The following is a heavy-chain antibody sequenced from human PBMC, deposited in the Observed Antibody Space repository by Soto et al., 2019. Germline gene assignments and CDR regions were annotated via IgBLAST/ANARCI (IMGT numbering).Heavy chain of an antibody. CDR2: IYSGGST. D-gene: IGHD5-12*01. CDR3: ARDTRYSGYDLGWVDAFDI. J-gene: IGHJ3*02. Sequence: GGSLRLSCAASGFTVSSNYMSWVRQAPGKGLEWVSVIYSGGSTYYADSVKGRFTISRDNSKNTLYLQMNSLRAEDTAVYYCARDTRYSGYDLGWVDAFDIWGQGTTVTVSS. V-gene: IGHV3-53*01. CDR1: GFTVSSNY.